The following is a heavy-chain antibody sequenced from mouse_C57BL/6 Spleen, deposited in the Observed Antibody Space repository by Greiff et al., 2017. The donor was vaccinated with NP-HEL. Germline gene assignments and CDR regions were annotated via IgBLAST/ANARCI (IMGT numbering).Heavy chain of an antibody. CDR2: ISSGGSYT. CDR3: ARHGHYYGSSYWYFDV. J-gene: IGHJ1*03. CDR1: GFTFSSYG. V-gene: IGHV5-6*01. D-gene: IGHD1-1*01. Sequence: VQLKESGGDLVKPGGSLKLSCAASGFTFSSYGMSWVRQTPDKRLEWVATISSGGSYTYYPDSVKGRFTISRDNAKNTLYLQMSSLKSEDTAMYYCARHGHYYGSSYWYFDVWGTGTTVTVSS.